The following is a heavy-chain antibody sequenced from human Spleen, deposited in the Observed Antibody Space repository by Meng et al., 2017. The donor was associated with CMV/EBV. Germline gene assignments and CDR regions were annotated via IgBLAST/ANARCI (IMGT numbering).Heavy chain of an antibody. CDR2: IKQDGSEK. J-gene: IGHJ6*02. Sequence: GGSLRLSCAASGFTFSSYWMSWVRQAPGKGLEWVANIKQDGSEKYYVDSVKGRFTISRDNAKNSLYLQMNSLRAEDTAVYYCARVGPSGGMLLYYYYYGMDVWGQGTTVTVSS. V-gene: IGHV3-7*01. D-gene: IGHD2-8*01. CDR1: GFTFSSYW. CDR3: ARVGPSGGMLLYYYYYGMDV.